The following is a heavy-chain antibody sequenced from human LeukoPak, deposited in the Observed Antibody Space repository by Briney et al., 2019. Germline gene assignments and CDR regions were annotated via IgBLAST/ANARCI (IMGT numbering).Heavy chain of an antibody. Sequence: PSETLSLTRTVSGGSISSYQWSWIRQPPGKGLEWIGYISYSGFTNYNPSLKSRVTISLDTSKNQFSLKLSSVTAADTAVYYCARLPNPYYYDSSGYFDYWGQGTLVTVSS. CDR2: ISYSGFT. CDR1: GGSISSYQ. D-gene: IGHD3-22*01. V-gene: IGHV4-59*08. J-gene: IGHJ4*02. CDR3: ARLPNPYYYDSSGYFDY.